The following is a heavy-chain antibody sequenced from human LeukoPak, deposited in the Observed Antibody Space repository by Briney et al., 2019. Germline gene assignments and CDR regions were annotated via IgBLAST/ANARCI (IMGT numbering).Heavy chain of an antibody. D-gene: IGHD6-13*01. J-gene: IGHJ4*02. CDR2: ISWNSGSI. CDR3: AKDSGSSWYYFDY. V-gene: IGHV3-9*01. CDR1: GFTFDDYA. Sequence: GGSLRLPCAASGFTFDDYAKHWVRQAPGKGLEWVSGISWNSGSIGYADSVKGRFTISRDNAKNSLYLQMNSLRAEDTALYYCAKDSGSSWYYFDYWGQGTLVTVSS.